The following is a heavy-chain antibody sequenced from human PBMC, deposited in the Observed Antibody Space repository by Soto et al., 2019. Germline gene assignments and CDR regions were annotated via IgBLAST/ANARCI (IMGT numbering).Heavy chain of an antibody. J-gene: IGHJ4*02. CDR1: GYSFTSYW. Sequence: PGESLKISCKGSGYSFTSYWIGWVRQMPGKGLEWMGIIYPGDSDTRYSPSFQGHVTISADKSISTAYLQWSSLKASDTAMYYCAFYPDPPDLAAAGDYWGQGTLVTVSS. CDR2: IYPGDSDT. CDR3: AFYPDPPDLAAAGDY. V-gene: IGHV5-51*01. D-gene: IGHD6-13*01.